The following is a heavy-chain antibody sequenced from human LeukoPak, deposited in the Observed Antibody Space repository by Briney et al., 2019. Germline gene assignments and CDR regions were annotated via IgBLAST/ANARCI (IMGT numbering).Heavy chain of an antibody. J-gene: IGHJ6*03. CDR1: GYTFTGYY. D-gene: IGHD6-13*01. CDR3: ARDSGYSSRWETDYYYHYMDV. V-gene: IGHV1-2*02. Sequence: ASVKVSCKASGYTFTGYYMHWVRQAPGQGLEWRGWINPNSGGTNYAQKFQGRVTMTRDTSISIVYMELSRLRSADTAIYYCARDSGYSSRWETDYYYHYMDVWGKGTTVTVSS. CDR2: INPNSGGT.